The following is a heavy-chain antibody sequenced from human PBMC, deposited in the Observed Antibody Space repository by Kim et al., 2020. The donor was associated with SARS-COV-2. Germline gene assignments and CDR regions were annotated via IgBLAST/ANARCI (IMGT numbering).Heavy chain of an antibody. J-gene: IGHJ4*02. CDR3: AKRGGSSSFDY. CDR2: T. V-gene: IGHV3-23*01. Sequence: TYYVEPVKGRFTVSRDNSKNAMYLQMSSLRAEDTAIYYGAKRGGSSSFDYWGQGTLVTVSS. D-gene: IGHD6-13*01.